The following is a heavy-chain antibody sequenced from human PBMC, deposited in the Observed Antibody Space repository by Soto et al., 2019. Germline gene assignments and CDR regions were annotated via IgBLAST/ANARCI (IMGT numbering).Heavy chain of an antibody. V-gene: IGHV3-11*01. D-gene: IGHD3-9*01. CDR2: ISSSGSTI. CDR1: GFTFSDYY. CDR3: ARAPTYYDILTGYYSGNTIDD. Sequence: PGGSLRLSCAASGFTFSDYYMSWIRQAPGKGLEWVSYISSSGSTIYYADSVKGRFTISRDNAKNSLYLQMNSLRAEDTAVYYCARAPTYYDILTGYYSGNTIDDWGQGTLVTVSS. J-gene: IGHJ4*02.